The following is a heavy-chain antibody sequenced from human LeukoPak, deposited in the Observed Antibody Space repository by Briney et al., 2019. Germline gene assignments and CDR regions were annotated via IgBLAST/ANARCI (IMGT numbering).Heavy chain of an antibody. V-gene: IGHV3-23*01. D-gene: IGHD6-13*01. CDR2: ISGSGGST. Sequence: PGGSLRLSCAASGFTFSSYAMSWVRQAPGKGLEWVSAISGSGGSTYYADSVKGRFTISRDNSKNTLYLQMNSLRAEDTAVYYCARKIGFSSSWYYGRHYFDYRGQGTLVTVSS. CDR1: GFTFSSYA. J-gene: IGHJ4*02. CDR3: ARKIGFSSSWYYGRHYFDY.